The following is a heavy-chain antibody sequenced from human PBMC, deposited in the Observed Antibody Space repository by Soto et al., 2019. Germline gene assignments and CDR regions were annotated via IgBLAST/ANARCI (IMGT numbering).Heavy chain of an antibody. CDR2: ISYDGSNK. Sequence: GGAPRLSCAASGFTFRSYCLPRVPPGPGKGVGWVAVISYDGSNKYYADSVKGRFTISRDNSKNTLHLQMNSLRVEDTAVYYCAKDKRRGTAMLHYYYGMDVWGQGXTVTVSS. CDR1: GFTFRSYC. CDR3: AKDKRRGTAMLHYYYGMDV. D-gene: IGHD5-18*01. J-gene: IGHJ6*02. V-gene: IGHV3-30*18.